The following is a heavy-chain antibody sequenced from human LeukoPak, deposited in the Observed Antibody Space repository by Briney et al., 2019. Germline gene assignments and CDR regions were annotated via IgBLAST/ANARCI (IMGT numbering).Heavy chain of an antibody. Sequence: GGSLRLSCAASRLPFSSYAMSWVRQAPGKGLEWVANIYQDGREKYYAVSVKGRFTISRDNAKNSLFLQMDSLRAEDTAVYYCAGERPSSSWYDYWGQGTLVTVSS. CDR1: RLPFSSYA. CDR2: IYQDGREK. J-gene: IGHJ4*02. D-gene: IGHD6-13*01. CDR3: AGERPSSSWYDY. V-gene: IGHV3-7*01.